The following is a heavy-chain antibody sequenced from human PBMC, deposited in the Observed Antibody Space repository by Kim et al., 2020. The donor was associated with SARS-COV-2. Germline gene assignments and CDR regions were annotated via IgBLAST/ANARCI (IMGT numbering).Heavy chain of an antibody. D-gene: IGHD1-1*01. V-gene: IGHV3-30*04. CDR3: AREGTGTWHYYYYGMDV. CDR1: GFTFSSYA. CDR2: ISYDGSNK. J-gene: IGHJ6*02. Sequence: GGSLRLSCAASGFTFSSYAMHWVRQAPGKGLEWVAVISYDGSNKYYADSVKGRFTISRDNSKNTLYLQMNSLRAEDTAVYYCAREGTGTWHYYYYGMDVWGQGTTVTVSS.